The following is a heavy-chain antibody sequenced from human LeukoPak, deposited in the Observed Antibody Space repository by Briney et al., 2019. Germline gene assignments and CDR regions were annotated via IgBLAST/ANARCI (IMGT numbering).Heavy chain of an antibody. CDR1: GFTFSSYS. CDR2: ISSSSSYI. Sequence: GGSLRLSCAASGFTFSSYSMNWVRQAPGKGLEWVSSISSSSSYIYYADSVKGRFTISRDNAKNSLYLQMNSLRAEDTALYYCAKDKAVYYYDSSGSARPYYFDYWGQGTLVTVSS. V-gene: IGHV3-21*04. D-gene: IGHD3-22*01. J-gene: IGHJ4*02. CDR3: AKDKAVYYYDSSGSARPYYFDY.